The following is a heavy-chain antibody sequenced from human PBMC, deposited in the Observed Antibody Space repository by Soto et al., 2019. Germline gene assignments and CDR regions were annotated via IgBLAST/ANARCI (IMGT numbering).Heavy chain of an antibody. CDR3: ARYGPESTYDY. CDR2: IWYDGSNK. V-gene: IGHV3-33*01. Sequence: QVQLMESGGGVVQPGTSLRLSCTASGFTFSSHGMHWVRQAPGKGLEWVAVIWYDGSNKYYADSVKGRFTISRDNSKNTLYLQMNSLRAEDSAVYYCARYGPESTYDYWGQGTLVTVSS. J-gene: IGHJ4*02. CDR1: GFTFSSHG. D-gene: IGHD3-10*01.